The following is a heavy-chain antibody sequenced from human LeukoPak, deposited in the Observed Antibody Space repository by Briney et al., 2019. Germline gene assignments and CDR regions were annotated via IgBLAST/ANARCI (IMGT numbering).Heavy chain of an antibody. V-gene: IGHV3-7*02. Sequence: GGSLRLSCAASGFTFSSYWMSWVRQAPGKGLEWVANIKQDGSEKYYVDSVKGRFTISRDNAKNSLYLQMNSLRAEDTAVYYCTRGASGQSYGYWFDPWGQGTLVTVSS. CDR1: GFTFSSYW. D-gene: IGHD5-18*01. J-gene: IGHJ5*02. CDR2: IKQDGSEK. CDR3: TRGASGQSYGYWFDP.